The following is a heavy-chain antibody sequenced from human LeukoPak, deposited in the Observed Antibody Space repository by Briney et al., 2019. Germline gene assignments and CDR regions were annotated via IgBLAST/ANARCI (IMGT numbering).Heavy chain of an antibody. CDR2: TRDKANSYTT. Sequence: RGSLRLSCAASVFTFSDHYMDCVRQTPGKGLEWVVRTRDKANSYTTEYAASVKGRFTISRDDSKNSLYLQMNSLKTEDTAVYYCARVGPPRSDAFDIWGQGTMVTVSS. J-gene: IGHJ3*02. V-gene: IGHV3-72*01. CDR1: VFTFSDHY. CDR3: ARVGPPRSDAFDI.